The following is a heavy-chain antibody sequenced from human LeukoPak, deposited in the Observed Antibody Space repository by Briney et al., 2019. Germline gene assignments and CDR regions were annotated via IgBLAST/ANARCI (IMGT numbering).Heavy chain of an antibody. V-gene: IGHV4-61*02. J-gene: IGHJ5*02. CDR1: GGSISSGNYY. D-gene: IGHD3-10*01. CDR3: AGAKRSSRITMVRGASIWKNWFDP. Sequence: SETLSLTCTVSGGSISSGNYYYSWIRQPAGKGLEWLGRIYTSGTTDYNPSLKSRVTISVDTSKNQFPLKLSSVTAADTAVYYCAGAKRSSRITMVRGASIWKNWFDPWGQGTLVTVSS. CDR2: IYTSGTT.